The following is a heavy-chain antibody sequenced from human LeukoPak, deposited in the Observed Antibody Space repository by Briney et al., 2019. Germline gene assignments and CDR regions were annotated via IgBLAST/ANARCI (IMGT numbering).Heavy chain of an antibody. CDR2: ISYDGSNK. Sequence: PGRSLRLSCAASGFTFSSYAMHWVRQAPGKGLKWVAVISYDGSNKYYADSVKGRFTISRDNSKNTLYLQMNSLRAEDTAVYYCASLWWLDPYDAFDIWGQGTMVTVSS. J-gene: IGHJ3*02. CDR3: ASLWWLDPYDAFDI. CDR1: GFTFSSYA. V-gene: IGHV3-30*04. D-gene: IGHD2-21*01.